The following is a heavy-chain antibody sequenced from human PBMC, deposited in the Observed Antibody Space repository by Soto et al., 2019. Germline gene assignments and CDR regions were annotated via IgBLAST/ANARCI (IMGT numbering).Heavy chain of an antibody. J-gene: IGHJ6*02. Sequence: EVHLVESGGGLVLPGGSLRLSCAASGFTFSRYWMHWVRQAPGKGLVWVSRISSYGSDTHYADSVKGRCTISRDNAKNTLYLQMNSLRADDTAVYYCASNYAYAEGYYWYGIDVWGQGTTVTVSS. D-gene: IGHD3-16*01. CDR2: ISSYGSDT. CDR1: GFTFSRYW. CDR3: ASNYAYAEGYYWYGIDV. V-gene: IGHV3-74*01.